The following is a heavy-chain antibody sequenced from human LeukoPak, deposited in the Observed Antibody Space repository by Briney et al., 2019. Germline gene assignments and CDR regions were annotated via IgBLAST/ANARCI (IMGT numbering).Heavy chain of an antibody. D-gene: IGHD5-18*01. Sequence: PGGSLRLSCAASGFTFSVYSMNWVRQAPGKGLEWVSSISNGRGYIYYADSVKGRFTISRDNAKNSLYLQMNSLRAEDTAVYYCARGGGDTPIDYWGQGTLVTVSS. CDR1: GFTFSVYS. J-gene: IGHJ4*02. V-gene: IGHV3-21*01. CDR2: ISNGRGYI. CDR3: ARGGGDTPIDY.